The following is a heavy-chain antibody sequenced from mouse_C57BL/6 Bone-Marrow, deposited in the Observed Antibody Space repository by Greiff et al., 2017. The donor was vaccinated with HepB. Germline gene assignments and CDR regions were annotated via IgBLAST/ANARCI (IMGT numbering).Heavy chain of an antibody. CDR1: GYAFSSYW. V-gene: IGHV1-80*01. CDR3: ARGYSNYEAWFAY. J-gene: IGHJ3*01. Sequence: VQLQQSGAELVKPGASVKISCKASGYAFSSYWMNWVKQRPGKGLEWIGQIYPGDGDTNYNGKFKGKATLTADKSSSTAYMQLSSLTSEDSAVYFCARGYSNYEAWFAYWGQGTLVTVSA. CDR2: IYPGDGDT. D-gene: IGHD2-5*01.